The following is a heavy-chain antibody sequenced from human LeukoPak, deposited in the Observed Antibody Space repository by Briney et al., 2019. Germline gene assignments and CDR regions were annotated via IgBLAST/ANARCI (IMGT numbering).Heavy chain of an antibody. CDR1: GFTFRKYA. Sequence: GGSLRLSCAASGFTFRKYAMCWVRYAAGNGLECVSGISASGDSTYYADSVKGRITICRDNSKNSLYLQMNSLRAEDTAVYYCANGNGQRFLEWLHETYYDYWGQGTLVTVSS. J-gene: IGHJ4*02. CDR3: ANGNGQRFLEWLHETYYDY. V-gene: IGHV3-23*01. D-gene: IGHD3-3*01. CDR2: ISASGDST.